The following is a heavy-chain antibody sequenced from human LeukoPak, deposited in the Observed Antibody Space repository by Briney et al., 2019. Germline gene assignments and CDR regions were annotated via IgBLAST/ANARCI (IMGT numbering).Heavy chain of an antibody. CDR3: AKESTVTPGNVNWFDT. CDR2: ISGSGGST. V-gene: IGHV3-23*01. D-gene: IGHD4-17*01. J-gene: IGHJ5*02. Sequence: QAGGSLRLSCAASGFTFSSYGMSWVRQAPGKGLEWVSAISGSGGSTYYADSVKGRFTISRDNSKNTLYLQMNSLRAEDTAVYYCAKESTVTPGNVNWFDTWGQGTLVTVSS. CDR1: GFTFSSYG.